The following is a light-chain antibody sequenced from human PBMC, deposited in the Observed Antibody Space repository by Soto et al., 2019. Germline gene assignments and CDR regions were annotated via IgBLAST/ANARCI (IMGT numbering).Light chain of an antibody. J-gene: IGLJ1*01. CDR3: SSYTSSSTRV. V-gene: IGLV2-14*03. CDR2: DVS. CDR1: SSDVGGYNY. Sequence: QSVLTQPASVSGSPGQSITISCTGTSSDVGGYNYLSWYQHHPGKAPKLMIYDVSDRPSGVSNRFSGSKSGNTASLTISGLQTEDEDDYYCSSYTSSSTRVFGTGTKLTVL.